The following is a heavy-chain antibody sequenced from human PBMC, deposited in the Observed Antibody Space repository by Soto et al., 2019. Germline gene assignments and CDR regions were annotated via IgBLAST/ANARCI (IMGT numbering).Heavy chain of an antibody. V-gene: IGHV3-23*01. D-gene: IGHD5-12*01. CDR1: GFTFSSYV. CDR2: ISGSGTNT. Sequence: EVRLLESEGGLIQPGGSLRLSCAASGFTFSSYVMSWVRQAPGTGLEWVSGISGSGTNTYYADSVKGRFTISRDNSKNTLYLQMTSLRAVDTAEYYCAKDNSPYSGYNSFDYWGEGTLVTVSS. CDR3: AKDNSPYSGYNSFDY. J-gene: IGHJ4*02.